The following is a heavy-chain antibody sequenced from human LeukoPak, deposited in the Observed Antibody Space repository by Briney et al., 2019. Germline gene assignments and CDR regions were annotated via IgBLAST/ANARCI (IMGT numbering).Heavy chain of an antibody. CDR3: ARQWGHTAGWFDP. CDR1: GGSISSGGYY. J-gene: IGHJ5*02. V-gene: IGHV4-61*08. CDR2: IYYSGST. D-gene: IGHD5-18*01. Sequence: SQTLSLTCTVSGGSISSGGYYWSWIRQPPGKGLEWIGYIYYSGSTNYNPSLKSRVTISVDTSKNQFSLKLSSVTAADTAVYYCARQWGHTAGWFDPWGQGTLVTVSS.